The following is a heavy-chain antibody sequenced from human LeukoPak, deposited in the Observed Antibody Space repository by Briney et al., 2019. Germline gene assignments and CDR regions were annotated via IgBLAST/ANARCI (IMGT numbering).Heavy chain of an antibody. Sequence: GSLRLSCAASGFTFSSYAMHWVRQAPGKGLEWVAVISYDGSNKYYADSVKGRFTISRDNSKNTLYLQMNSLRAEDTAVYYCARVRFTYSSGAAAYWGQGTLVTVSS. V-gene: IGHV3-30*04. D-gene: IGHD6-19*01. CDR1: GFTFSSYA. CDR2: ISYDGSNK. J-gene: IGHJ4*02. CDR3: ARVRFTYSSGAAAY.